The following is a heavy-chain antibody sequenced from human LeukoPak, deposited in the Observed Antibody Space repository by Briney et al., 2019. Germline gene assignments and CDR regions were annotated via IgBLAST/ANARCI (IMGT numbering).Heavy chain of an antibody. CDR3: ATEGRSTTPGY. J-gene: IGHJ4*02. Sequence: GGSLRLSCGASGFTFSSYTMIWVRQAPGKGLEWVSPISSGSNSIYYADSVKGRFTISRDNAKKSLYPQMNSLRAEDTSVYYCATEGRSTTPGYWGQGTLVTVSS. V-gene: IGHV3-21*01. CDR2: ISSGSNSI. D-gene: IGHD2-2*01. CDR1: GFTFSSYT.